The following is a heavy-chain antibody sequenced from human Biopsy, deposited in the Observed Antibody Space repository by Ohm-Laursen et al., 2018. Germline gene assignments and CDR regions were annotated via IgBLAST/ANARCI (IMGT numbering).Heavy chain of an antibody. CDR3: ARERDP. V-gene: IGHV1-2*02. CDR2: IDTINGGA. Sequence: SSVKVSCKVSGYTFTDYYVHWVRQAPGHGLEWMGWIDTINGGARYAQKFQGRVTVTRDTSISTAYMELSRLTSDDTAVYYCARERDPWGQGTLVTVSS. J-gene: IGHJ5*02. CDR1: GYTFTDYY.